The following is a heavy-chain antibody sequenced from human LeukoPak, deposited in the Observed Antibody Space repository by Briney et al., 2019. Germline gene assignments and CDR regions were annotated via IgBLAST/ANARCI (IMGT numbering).Heavy chain of an antibody. J-gene: IGHJ6*04. CDR3: ARLPTRITMVRGVPDV. CDR1: GGSISSYY. Sequence: SETLSLTCTVSGGSISSYYWSWIRQPPGKGLEWIGEINHSGSTNYNPSLKSRVTISVDTSKNQFSLKLSSVTAADTAVYYCARLPTRITMVRGVPDVWGKGTTVTVSS. V-gene: IGHV4-34*01. CDR2: INHSGST. D-gene: IGHD3-10*01.